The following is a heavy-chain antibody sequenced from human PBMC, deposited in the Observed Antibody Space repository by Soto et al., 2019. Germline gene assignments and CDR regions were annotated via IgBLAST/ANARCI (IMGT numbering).Heavy chain of an antibody. CDR1: GGSISSGGYY. V-gene: IGHV4-31*03. CDR3: ARETRDGYYNYGQT. CDR2: IYYSGST. D-gene: IGHD1-26*01. J-gene: IGHJ5*02. Sequence: QVQLQESGPGLVKPSQTLSLTCTVSGGSISSGGYYWSWIRQHPGKGLEWIGYIYYSGSTYYNPYLKSRVTISVDTSKNQFSLKLSSVTAADTAVYYCARETRDGYYNYGQTWGQGTLVTVSS.